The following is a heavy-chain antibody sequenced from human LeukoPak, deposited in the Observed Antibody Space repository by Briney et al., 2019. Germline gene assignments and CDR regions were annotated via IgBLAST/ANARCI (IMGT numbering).Heavy chain of an antibody. J-gene: IGHJ4*02. D-gene: IGHD3-10*01. CDR3: TTDQVVRGVTNDY. CDR2: IKSKTDGGTT. V-gene: IGHV3-15*01. Sequence: GGSLRLSCVAPGFTFRSAWMNWVRQAPGRGLEWVGRIKSKTDGGTTDYAAPVKGRFTISRDDSKTTLYLQMNSLQTEDTAVYYCTTDQVVRGVTNDYWGQGTLVTVSS. CDR1: GFTFRSAW.